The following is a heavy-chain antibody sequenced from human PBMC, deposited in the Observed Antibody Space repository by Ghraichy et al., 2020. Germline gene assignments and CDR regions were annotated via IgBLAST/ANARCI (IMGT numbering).Heavy chain of an antibody. CDR3: AREGSSGYLFDY. Sequence: LSLTCAASGFTFSSYEFIWVRLAPGKGLEWVSYISSSGDTIYYSDSVKGRFTISRDNAKNSLYLQMNSLRAEDTAIYYCAREGSSGYLFDYWGQGTLVTVSS. J-gene: IGHJ4*02. V-gene: IGHV3-48*03. CDR1: GFTFSSYE. CDR2: ISSSGDTI. D-gene: IGHD3-22*01.